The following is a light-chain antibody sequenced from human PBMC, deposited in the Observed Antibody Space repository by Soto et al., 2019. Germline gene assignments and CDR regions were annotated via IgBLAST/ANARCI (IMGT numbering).Light chain of an antibody. J-gene: IGKJ5*01. CDR3: QQRSNWPIT. CDR2: DAS. V-gene: IGKV3-11*01. Sequence: EIVLTQSPATLSLSPGGSATLSCKSTRSVSSYLAWYQQIPGQAPRLLIYDASRRPTDIPARFSGSGSGTDFTLTISSLEPEDLALYYCQQRSNWPITFGQGTRLEIK. CDR1: RSVSSY.